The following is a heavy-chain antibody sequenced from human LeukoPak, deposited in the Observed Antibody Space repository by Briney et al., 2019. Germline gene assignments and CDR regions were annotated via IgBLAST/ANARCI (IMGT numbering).Heavy chain of an antibody. CDR1: GFTFSSYG. CDR2: IRYDGSNK. Sequence: LGGSLRLSCAASGFTFSSYGMHWVRQAPGKGLEWVAFIRYDGSNKYYADSVKGRFTISRDNSKNTLYLQMNSLRAEDTAVYYCAIIAAAGRDAFDIWGQGTMVTVSS. CDR3: AIIAAAGRDAFDI. J-gene: IGHJ3*02. D-gene: IGHD6-13*01. V-gene: IGHV3-30*02.